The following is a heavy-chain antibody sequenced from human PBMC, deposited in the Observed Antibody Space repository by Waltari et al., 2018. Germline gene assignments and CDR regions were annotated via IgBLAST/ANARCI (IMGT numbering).Heavy chain of an antibody. CDR3: ARDSMVRGVTYYYYMDV. CDR1: GFTFSSYS. J-gene: IGHJ6*03. V-gene: IGHV3-48*01. CDR2: ISSSSSTM. Sequence: EVQLVESGGGLVQPGGSLRLSCAASGFTFSSYSMNWVRQAPGRGLEWVSYISSSSSTMYYAYSVKGRFTISRDNAKNSLYLQMNSLGAEDTAVYYCARDSMVRGVTYYYYMDVWGKGTTVTVSS. D-gene: IGHD3-10*01.